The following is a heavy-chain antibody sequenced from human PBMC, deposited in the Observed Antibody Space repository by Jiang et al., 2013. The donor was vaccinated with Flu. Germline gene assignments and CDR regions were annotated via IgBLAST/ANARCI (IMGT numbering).Heavy chain of an antibody. J-gene: IGHJ6*02. V-gene: IGHV7-4-1*02. CDR2: ISTNTGKS. Sequence: QSGSELKKPGASVKVSCKASGFNFHNYAMNWVRQAPGQGLEWMGWISTNTGKSTYAQAFTGRFDFSLDTSVTTAYLQISSLKPEDTAVYFCASYTTRVKIIRGVPTLDGMDVWGQGTT. D-gene: IGHD3-10*01. CDR1: GFNFHNYA. CDR3: ASYTTRVKIIRGVPTLDGMDV.